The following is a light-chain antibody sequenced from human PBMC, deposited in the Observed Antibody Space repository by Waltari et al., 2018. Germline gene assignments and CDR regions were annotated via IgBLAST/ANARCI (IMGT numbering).Light chain of an antibody. CDR1: QSVSSSY. J-gene: IGKJ1*01. V-gene: IGKV3-20*01. CDR2: GAS. Sequence: IVFTQSPGTLSSSPGERATLSCRASQSVSSSYSAWYQQKPGQAPRLLIYGASSRATGIPDRFSGSGSGTDFTLTISRLEPEDFAVYYCQQYGSSPPTWTFGQGTKVEIK. CDR3: QQYGSSPPTWT.